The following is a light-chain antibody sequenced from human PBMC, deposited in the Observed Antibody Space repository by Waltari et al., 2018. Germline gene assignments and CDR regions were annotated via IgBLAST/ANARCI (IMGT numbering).Light chain of an antibody. CDR2: GAS. CDR1: ESVGSA. J-gene: IGKJ1*01. CDR3: QQYNYWHT. Sequence: EIVMTQSPDALSVSPGESATLSCRASESVGSALAWYQQRPGQPPRLLIYGASTRATGIPARFSGSGSGTEFTLTISSLQSEDFAVYYCQQYNYWHTFGQGTKVEIK. V-gene: IGKV3-15*01.